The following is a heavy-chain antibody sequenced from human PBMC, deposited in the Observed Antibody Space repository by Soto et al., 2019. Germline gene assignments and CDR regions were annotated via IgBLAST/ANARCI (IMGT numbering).Heavy chain of an antibody. D-gene: IGHD3-3*01. CDR1: GFTFSSYW. Sequence: GGSLRLSCAASGFTFSSYWMSWVRQAPGKGLEWVANIKQDGSEKYYVDSVKGRFTISRDNAKNPLYLQMNSLRAEDTAVYYCARDYDFWSGYVLDYWGQGTLVTVSS. J-gene: IGHJ4*02. CDR2: IKQDGSEK. V-gene: IGHV3-7*01. CDR3: ARDYDFWSGYVLDY.